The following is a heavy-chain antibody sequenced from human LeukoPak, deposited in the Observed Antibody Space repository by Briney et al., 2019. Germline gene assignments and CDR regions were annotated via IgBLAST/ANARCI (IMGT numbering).Heavy chain of an antibody. J-gene: IGHJ5*02. CDR3: ARHRRIAAAGNWFDP. D-gene: IGHD6-13*01. CDR2: IYYSGST. CDR1: GCPISSYY. V-gene: IGHV4-59*08. Sequence: PSETLSLTRTVSGCPISSYYWSWIRQPPGKGLEWIGYIYYSGSTNYNPSLKSRVTISVDTSKNQFSLKLSSVTAADTAVYYCARHRRIAAAGNWFDPLGQGNLVTVSS.